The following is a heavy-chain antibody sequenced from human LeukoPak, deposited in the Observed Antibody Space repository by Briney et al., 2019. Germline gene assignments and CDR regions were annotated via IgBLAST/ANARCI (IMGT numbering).Heavy chain of an antibody. J-gene: IGHJ4*02. CDR3: ARWVDTAMVTPHFDY. V-gene: IGHV4-39*07. Sequence: PSETLSLTCTVSGGSISSSSYYWGWIRQPPGKGLEWIGSIYYSGSTYYNPSLKSRVTISVDTSKNQFSLKLSSVTAADTAVYYCARWVDTAMVTPHFDYWGQGTLVTVSS. CDR2: IYYSGST. CDR1: GGSISSSSYY. D-gene: IGHD5-18*01.